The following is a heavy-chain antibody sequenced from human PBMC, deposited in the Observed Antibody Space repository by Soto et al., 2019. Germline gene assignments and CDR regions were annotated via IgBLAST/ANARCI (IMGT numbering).Heavy chain of an antibody. CDR1: GFTVSSNY. V-gene: IGHV3-53*01. CDR2: IYSGGST. Sequence: GGSLRLSCAASGFTVSSNYMSWVRQAPGKGLEWVSVIYSGGSTYYADSAKGRFTISRDNSKNTLYLQMNSLRAEDTAVYYCARTPGSHYYYYGMDVWGQGTTVTVSS. D-gene: IGHD2-15*01. CDR3: ARTPGSHYYYYGMDV. J-gene: IGHJ6*02.